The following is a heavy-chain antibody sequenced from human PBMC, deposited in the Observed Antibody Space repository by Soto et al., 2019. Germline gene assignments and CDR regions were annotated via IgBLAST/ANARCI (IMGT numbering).Heavy chain of an antibody. D-gene: IGHD6-19*01. J-gene: IGHJ3*02. Sequence: EVQLLESGGGLEQPGGSLRLSCAASGFTFRSHAMGWVRQSPGKGLEWVSGISADGASTFHADSVTGRFTISRDNAKNILYLQMNGLRVEDTSVYYCAKDRPEIRGWYECDAFDIWGQGTMVTVSS. V-gene: IGHV3-23*01. CDR1: GFTFRSHA. CDR2: ISADGAST. CDR3: AKDRPEIRGWYECDAFDI.